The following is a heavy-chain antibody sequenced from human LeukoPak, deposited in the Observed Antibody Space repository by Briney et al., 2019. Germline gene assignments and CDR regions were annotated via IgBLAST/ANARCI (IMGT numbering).Heavy chain of an antibody. J-gene: IGHJ3*02. CDR2: IWYDGSNK. CDR3: ARDRPRTMIVGRDAFDI. V-gene: IGHV3-33*01. Sequence: GGSLRLSCAASGFTFSSYGMHWVRQAPGKGLEWVAVIWYDGSNKYYADSVKGRFTISRDNSKNTLYLQMNSLRAEDTAVYYCARDRPRTMIVGRDAFDIWGQGTMVTVSS. D-gene: IGHD3-22*01. CDR1: GFTFSSYG.